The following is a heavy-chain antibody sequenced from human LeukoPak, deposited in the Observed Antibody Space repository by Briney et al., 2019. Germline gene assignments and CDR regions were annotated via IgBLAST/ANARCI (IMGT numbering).Heavy chain of an antibody. CDR3: ARDSITIFGVVTY. CDR1: GFTFSSYA. Sequence: PGGSLRLSCAASGFTFSSYAMSWVRQAPGKGLEWVSAISGSGGSTYYADSVKGRFTISRDNAKNSLYLQMNSLRAEDTAVYYCARDSITIFGVVTYWGQGTLVTVSS. J-gene: IGHJ4*02. D-gene: IGHD3-3*01. CDR2: ISGSGGST. V-gene: IGHV3-23*01.